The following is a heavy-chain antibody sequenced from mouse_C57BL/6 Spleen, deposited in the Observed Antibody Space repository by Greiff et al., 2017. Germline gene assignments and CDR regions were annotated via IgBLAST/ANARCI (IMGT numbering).Heavy chain of an antibody. Sequence: EVKLMESGPGLVKPSQSLSLTCSVTGYSITSGYYWNWIRQFPGNKLEWMGYISYDGSNNYNPSLKNRISITRDTSKNQFFLKLNSVTTEDTATYYCAREGDGYYEGTWFAYWGQGTLVTVSA. D-gene: IGHD2-3*01. CDR3: AREGDGYYEGTWFAY. V-gene: IGHV3-6*01. CDR1: GYSITSGYY. CDR2: ISYDGSN. J-gene: IGHJ3*01.